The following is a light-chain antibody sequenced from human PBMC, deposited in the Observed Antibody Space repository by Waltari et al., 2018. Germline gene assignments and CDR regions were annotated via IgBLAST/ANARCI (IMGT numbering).Light chain of an antibody. CDR1: SSDVGSYNL. Sequence: QSALTQPASESGSPGQSITISCTGTSSDVGSYNLVSWYQQHPGKAPKLMIYAVSKRPSGLSNRFSGSKSGNTASLTISGLQAEDEADYYCCSYAGSSTVVFGGGTKLTVL. V-gene: IGLV2-23*02. CDR2: AVS. CDR3: CSYAGSSTVV. J-gene: IGLJ2*01.